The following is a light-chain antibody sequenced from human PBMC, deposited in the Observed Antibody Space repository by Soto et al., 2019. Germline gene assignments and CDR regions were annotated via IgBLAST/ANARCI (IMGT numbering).Light chain of an antibody. V-gene: IGLV2-11*01. CDR2: DVS. CDR3: CSYAGSYRV. CDR1: SSDVDGYKY. Sequence: QSALTQPRSVSGSPGQSVTISCTGTSSDVDGYKYVSWYQQHPGKAPKLMIYDVSKRPSGVPDRFSGSNSGKAASLSISGVQPEDEADYYCCSYAGSYRVLGGGTKVTVL. J-gene: IGLJ3*02.